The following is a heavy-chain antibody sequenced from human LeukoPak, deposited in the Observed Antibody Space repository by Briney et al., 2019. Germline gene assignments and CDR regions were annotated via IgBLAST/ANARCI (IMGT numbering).Heavy chain of an antibody. D-gene: IGHD3-10*01. V-gene: IGHV1-18*01. J-gene: IGHJ3*02. CDR1: GYTFTSYG. CDR3: ASDKEGSGSYLDAFDI. CDR2: ISAYNGNT. Sequence: GASVKVSCKASGYTFTSYGISWVRQAPGQGLEWMGWISAYNGNTNYAQKFQGRVTITADESTSTAYMELSSLRSEDTAVYYCASDKEGSGSYLDAFDIWGQGTMVTVSS.